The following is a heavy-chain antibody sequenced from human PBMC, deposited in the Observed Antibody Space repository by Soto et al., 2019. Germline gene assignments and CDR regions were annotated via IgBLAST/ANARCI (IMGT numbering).Heavy chain of an antibody. D-gene: IGHD3-3*01. CDR2: INPNSGGT. CDR3: ASSRMGVVGMDV. V-gene: IGHV1-2*04. Sequence: ASVKVSCKASGYTFTGYYMHWVRQAPGQGLEWMGWINPNSGGTNYAQKFQGWVTMTRDTSISTAYMELSRLGSDDTAVYYCASSRMGVVGMDVWGQGTTVTVSS. J-gene: IGHJ6*02. CDR1: GYTFTGYY.